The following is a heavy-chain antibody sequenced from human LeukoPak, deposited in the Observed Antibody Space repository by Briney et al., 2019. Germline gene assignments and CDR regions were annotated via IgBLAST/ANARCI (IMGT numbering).Heavy chain of an antibody. J-gene: IGHJ6*02. CDR1: RFTFSGFA. V-gene: IGHV3-23*01. Sequence: PGGSLRLSCAASRFTFSGFAMSGVRQAPQKGLEWGSGISGRGDSTYCADAVKGPYTISRDNSKNTLYLQMNSLRVEDTAVYYCAKDSQRDRVVMVYTMAARFGMDVWGQGTTVTVSS. CDR2: ISGRGDST. CDR3: AKDSQRDRVVMVYTMAARFGMDV. D-gene: IGHD2-8*01.